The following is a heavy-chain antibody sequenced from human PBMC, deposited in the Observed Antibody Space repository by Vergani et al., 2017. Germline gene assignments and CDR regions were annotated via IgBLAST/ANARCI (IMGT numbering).Heavy chain of an antibody. CDR1: GFTFSSYG. Sequence: QVQLVESGGGVVQPGRSLRLSCAASGFTFSSYGMHWVRQAPGKGLEWVAVISYDGSNKYYADSVKGRFTISRDNSKNTLYLQMNSLRAEDTAVYYCAKGRAYYYGSGPDDYGGQGTLVTVSS. J-gene: IGHJ4*02. V-gene: IGHV3-30*18. CDR3: AKGRAYYYGSGPDDY. CDR2: ISYDGSNK. D-gene: IGHD3-10*01.